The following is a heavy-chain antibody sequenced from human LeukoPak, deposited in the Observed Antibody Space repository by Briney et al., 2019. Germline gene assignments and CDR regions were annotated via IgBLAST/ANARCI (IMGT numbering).Heavy chain of an antibody. V-gene: IGHV3-9*01. CDR3: AKDRGVVPAAPDDY. D-gene: IGHD2-2*01. J-gene: IGHJ4*02. Sequence: GRSLRLSCAASGFTFDDYAMHWVRQAPGQGLEWVSGISWNSGRIGYADSVKGRFPISRANAKTSLYLQMNSLRAEDTALYYCAKDRGVVPAAPDDYWGPGTLVTGSS. CDR1: GFTFDDYA. CDR2: ISWNSGRI.